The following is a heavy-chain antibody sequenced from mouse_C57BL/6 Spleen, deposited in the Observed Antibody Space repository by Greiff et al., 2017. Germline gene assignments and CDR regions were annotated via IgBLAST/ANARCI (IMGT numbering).Heavy chain of an antibody. CDR2: IYPGDGDT. D-gene: IGHD2-13*01. Sequence: QVQLKQSGPELVKPGASVKISCKASGYAFSSSWMNWVKQRPGKGLEWIGRIYPGDGDTNYNGKFKGKATLSADKSSSTAYMRISSLTSEDSAVYFCARYGDSYYFDYWGQVTTLTVSS. CDR3: ARYGDSYYFDY. V-gene: IGHV1-82*01. CDR1: GYAFSSSW. J-gene: IGHJ2*01.